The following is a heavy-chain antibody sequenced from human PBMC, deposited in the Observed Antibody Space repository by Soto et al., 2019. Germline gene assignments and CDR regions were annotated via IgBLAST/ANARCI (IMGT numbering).Heavy chain of an antibody. CDR3: ARGDGRVRGVISATFYYYMDV. J-gene: IGHJ6*03. CDR1: GFTFSSYG. CDR2: IWYDGSNK. V-gene: IGHV3-33*01. D-gene: IGHD3-10*01. Sequence: GGSLRLSCAASGFTFSSYGMHWVRQAPGKGLEWVAVIWYDGSNKYYADSVKGRFTISRDNSKNTLYLQMNSLRAEDTAVYYCARGDGRVRGVISATFYYYMDVWGKGTTVTVSS.